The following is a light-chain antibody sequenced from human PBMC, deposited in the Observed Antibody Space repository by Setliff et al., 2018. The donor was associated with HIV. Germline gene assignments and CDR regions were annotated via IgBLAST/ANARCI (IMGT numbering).Light chain of an antibody. V-gene: IGLV3-21*03. Sequence: SYELTQPPSVSVAPGKTARITCGGNNIGSKSVHWYQQKPGQAPVLVVYDDNDRPSGIPERFSGSNSVNTATLTISRVEAGDEADYYCQVWDSSSDHHVFGTGTKVTVL. CDR2: DDN. CDR3: QVWDSSSDHHV. J-gene: IGLJ1*01. CDR1: NIGSKS.